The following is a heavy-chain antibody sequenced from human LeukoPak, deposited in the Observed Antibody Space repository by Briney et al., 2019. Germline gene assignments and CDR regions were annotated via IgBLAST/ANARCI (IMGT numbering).Heavy chain of an antibody. D-gene: IGHD1-1*01. V-gene: IGHV4-34*01. Sequence: SETLSLTCAVYGGSFSGYYWSWIRQPPGKGLEWIGEINHSGSTNYNPSLKSRVTISVDTSKNQFSLKLYSVTAADTAVYYCANNWNYGRNDYWGQGTLVTVSS. CDR3: ANNWNYGRNDY. CDR1: GGSFSGYY. J-gene: IGHJ4*02. CDR2: INHSGST.